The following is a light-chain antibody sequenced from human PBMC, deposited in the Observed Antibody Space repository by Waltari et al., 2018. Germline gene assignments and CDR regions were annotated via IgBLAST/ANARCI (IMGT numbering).Light chain of an antibody. CDR1: GSNIGAGSD. CDR2: GTT. CDR3: QSYDTSLSVV. V-gene: IGLV1-40*01. Sequence: QSVLTQPPSVSGAPGQRVTISCTGSGSNIGAGSDVNWYQQLPRAAPKPLIYGTTSRPLGVPARFFGSTSGTSASLSITGLQAEDEADYYCQSYDTSLSVVFGGGTKLTVL. J-gene: IGLJ3*02.